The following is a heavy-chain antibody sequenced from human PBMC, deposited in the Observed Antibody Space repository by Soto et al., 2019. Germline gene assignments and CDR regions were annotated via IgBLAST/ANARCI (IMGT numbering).Heavy chain of an antibody. V-gene: IGHV3-23*01. J-gene: IGHJ3*02. CDR2: ILVGGSP. CDR1: GFICSSYD. Sequence: GGSLRLSCAVSGFICSSYDMSWVRQAPGKGLEWVSTILVGGSPHYEDSVKGRFTISRDTSKNMVYLQMNRLTAEDTAVYYCAKAAATSGGTLEIYGQGAMVTVSS. D-gene: IGHD2-15*01. CDR3: AKAAATSGGTLEI.